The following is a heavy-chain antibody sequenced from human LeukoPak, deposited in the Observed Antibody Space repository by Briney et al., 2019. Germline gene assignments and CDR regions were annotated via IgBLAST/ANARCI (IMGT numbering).Heavy chain of an antibody. CDR3: ARSKDYPLISDY. D-gene: IGHD3/OR15-3a*01. CDR2: IYYSGST. J-gene: IGHJ4*02. V-gene: IGHV4-31*02. Sequence: SWIRQHPGKGLEWIGYIYYSGSTYYNPSLKSRVTISVDTSKNQFSLKLSSVTAADTAVYYCARSKDYPLISDYWGQGTLVTVSS.